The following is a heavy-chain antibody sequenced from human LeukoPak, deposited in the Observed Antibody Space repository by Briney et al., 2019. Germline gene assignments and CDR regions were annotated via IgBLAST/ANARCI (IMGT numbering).Heavy chain of an antibody. CDR1: GGSISSSSYY. V-gene: IGHV4-61*05. CDR3: ARADGDYVGRWFDP. Sequence: SETLSLTCTVSGGSISSSSYYWGWIRQPPGKGLEWIGYIYYSGSTYYNPSLKSRVTISVDTSKNQFSLKLSSVTAADTAVYYCARADGDYVGRWFDPWGQGTLVTVSS. CDR2: IYYSGST. D-gene: IGHD4-17*01. J-gene: IGHJ5*02.